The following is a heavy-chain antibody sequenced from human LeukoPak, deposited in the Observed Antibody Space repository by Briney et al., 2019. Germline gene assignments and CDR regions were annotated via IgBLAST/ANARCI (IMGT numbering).Heavy chain of an antibody. CDR1: GFTVSSNY. Sequence: GGSLRLSCAASGFTVSSNYMSWVRQAPGKGLEWVSVIYSGGSTYYADSVKGRFTISRDNAKNSLYLQMNSLRAEDTAVYYCARARPYYDFWSGFDYWGQGTLVTVSS. CDR3: ARARPYYDFWSGFDY. J-gene: IGHJ4*02. CDR2: IYSGGST. D-gene: IGHD3-3*01. V-gene: IGHV3-53*01.